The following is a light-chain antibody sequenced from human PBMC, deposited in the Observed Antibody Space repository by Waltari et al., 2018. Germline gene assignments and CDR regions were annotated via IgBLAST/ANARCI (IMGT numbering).Light chain of an antibody. CDR1: GSGGS. V-gene: IGLV2-8*01. CDR3: SSDAVSNNFYD. J-gene: IGLJ1*01. CDR2: EVS. Sequence: QSALTRPPSASGSPGQSVTIFCTGTGSGGSVSWYQQHPGKAPKLMIYEVSKRPSGVPDRFSGSKSGNTASLTVSGLQAEDEGDYYCSSDAVSNNFYDFGSGTKVTVL.